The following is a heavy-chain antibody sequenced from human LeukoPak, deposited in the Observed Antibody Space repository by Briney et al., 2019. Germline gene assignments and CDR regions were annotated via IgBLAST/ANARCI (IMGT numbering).Heavy chain of an antibody. CDR3: ARTSAFDY. Sequence: GGSLRLSCGASGFTVSSNYMSWVRQAPGKGLEWISIIYTGGTTYYAESVKGRFTISRDTSKNTLYLQMNSLRVEDTAVYYCARTSAFDYWGQGTLVTVSS. CDR1: GFTVSSNY. J-gene: IGHJ4*02. V-gene: IGHV3-53*01. D-gene: IGHD6-25*01. CDR2: IYTGGTT.